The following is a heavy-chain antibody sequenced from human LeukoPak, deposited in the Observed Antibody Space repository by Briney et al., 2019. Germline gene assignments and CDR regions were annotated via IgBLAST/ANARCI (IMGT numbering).Heavy chain of an antibody. D-gene: IGHD6-19*01. Sequence: ASVKVSCKASGYTFTSYDINWVRQATGQGLEWMGWMNPNSGNTGYAQKFQSRVTMTRNTSISTAYMELSSLRSEDTAVYYCARIAVAGYYYYYYMDVWGKGTTVTVSS. CDR1: GYTFTSYD. V-gene: IGHV1-8*01. J-gene: IGHJ6*03. CDR3: ARIAVAGYYYYYYMDV. CDR2: MNPNSGNT.